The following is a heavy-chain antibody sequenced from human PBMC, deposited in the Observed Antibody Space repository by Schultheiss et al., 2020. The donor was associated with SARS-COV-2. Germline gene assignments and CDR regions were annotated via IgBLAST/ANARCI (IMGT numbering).Heavy chain of an antibody. CDR2: IYYSGST. Sequence: SQTLSLTCTVSGGSISSYYWSWIRQPPGKGLEWIGYIYYSGSTYYNPSLKSRVTISVDTSKNQFSLKLSSVTAADTAVYYCARDHDSSGYYPNWFDPWGQGTLVTVSS. J-gene: IGHJ5*02. CDR1: GGSISSYY. V-gene: IGHV4-59*01. CDR3: ARDHDSSGYYPNWFDP. D-gene: IGHD3-22*01.